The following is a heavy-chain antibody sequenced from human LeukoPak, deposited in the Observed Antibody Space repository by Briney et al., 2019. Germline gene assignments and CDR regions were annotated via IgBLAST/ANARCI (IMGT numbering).Heavy chain of an antibody. V-gene: IGHV4-59*12. CDR2: IYHSGSS. D-gene: IGHD4-17*01. Sequence: SETLSLTCTVSGDSINNYYWSWIRQPPGRGLEWIGHIYHSGSSNYNPSLKSRVTISVDRSKNQFSLKLSSVTAADTAVYYCARTADAFDIWGQGTMVTVSS. CDR1: GDSINNYY. CDR3: ARTADAFDI. J-gene: IGHJ3*02.